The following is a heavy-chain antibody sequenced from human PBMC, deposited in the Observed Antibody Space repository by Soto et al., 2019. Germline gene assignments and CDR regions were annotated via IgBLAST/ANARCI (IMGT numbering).Heavy chain of an antibody. CDR2: ISSSLGTT. CDR1: GFSLSHYE. V-gene: IGHV3-48*03. CDR3: ARDGYNKFDLDVFDI. D-gene: IGHD5-12*01. J-gene: IGHJ3*02. Sequence: GGSLRLSCAASGFSLSHYEMTWVRQAPGKGPEWVSYISSSLGTTSYADSVKGRFTISRDNAKNSLYLQMNSLRAEDTAIYYCARDGYNKFDLDVFDIWGHGTMVTVSS.